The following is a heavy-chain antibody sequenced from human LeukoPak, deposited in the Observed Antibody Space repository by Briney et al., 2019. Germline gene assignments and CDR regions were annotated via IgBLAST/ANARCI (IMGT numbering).Heavy chain of an antibody. CDR1: GYSFTSYW. CDR2: IYPGDSDT. D-gene: IGHD6-6*01. CDR3: ARQPSIAARPSYMDV. Sequence: GESLKISCKGSGYSFTSYWIGWMRQMPGKGLEWMGIIYPGDSDTRYSPSFQGQVTISADKSISTAYLQWSSLKASDTAMYYCARQPSIAARPSYMDVWGKGTTVTVSS. V-gene: IGHV5-51*01. J-gene: IGHJ6*03.